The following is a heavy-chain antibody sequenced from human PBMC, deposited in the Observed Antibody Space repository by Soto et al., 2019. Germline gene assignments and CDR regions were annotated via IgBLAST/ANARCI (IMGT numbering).Heavy chain of an antibody. CDR3: AKLRYYDFWSGENWFDP. Sequence: GSLRLSCAASGFTFSTFAMSWVRQAPGKGLEWVSFISGSGGSTSYADPVKGRFTISRDTSENMLYLQMNSLRLEDTAVYYCAKLRYYDFWSGENWFDPWGQGTLVTVSS. V-gene: IGHV3-23*01. CDR1: GFTFSTFA. J-gene: IGHJ5*02. D-gene: IGHD3-3*01. CDR2: ISGSGGST.